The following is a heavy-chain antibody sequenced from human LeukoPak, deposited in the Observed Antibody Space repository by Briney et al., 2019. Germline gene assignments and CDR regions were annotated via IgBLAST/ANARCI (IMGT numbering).Heavy chain of an antibody. CDR1: GLTFSSYG. CDR3: AKVTGSGSYLADAFDI. CDR2: IRGSGDST. D-gene: IGHD3-10*01. V-gene: IGHV3-23*01. Sequence: GRSLRLSGAASGLTFSSYGMNWVRRAPGKGLEWVSAIRGSGDSTYHADSVRGRFTVSRDNSKNTLYLQMKSLSAEDTAVYYCAKVTGSGSYLADAFDIWGHGTVVTVSS. J-gene: IGHJ3*02.